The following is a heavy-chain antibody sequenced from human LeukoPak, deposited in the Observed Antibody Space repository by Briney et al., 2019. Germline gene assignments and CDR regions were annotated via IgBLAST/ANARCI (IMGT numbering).Heavy chain of an antibody. Sequence: SETLSLTCAVYGGSFSGYYWSWIRQPPGKGLEWIGEINHSGSTNYNPSLKSRVTISVDTSKNQFSLKLSSVTAADTAVYYCARGLVGSASYPAYWGQGTLVTVSS. CDR1: GGSFSGYY. D-gene: IGHD3-10*01. CDR2: INHSGST. V-gene: IGHV4-34*01. CDR3: ARGLVGSASYPAY. J-gene: IGHJ4*02.